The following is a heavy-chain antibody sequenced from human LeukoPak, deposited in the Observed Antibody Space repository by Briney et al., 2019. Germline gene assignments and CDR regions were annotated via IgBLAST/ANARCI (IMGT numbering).Heavy chain of an antibody. D-gene: IGHD3-22*01. J-gene: IGHJ3*02. CDR2: ISGSGIST. V-gene: IGHV3-23*01. CDR3: AKSWNYYDSSGDDALDI. CDR1: GFTFSDYG. Sequence: GGSLRLSCAAAGFTFSDYGMNWVRQAPGKGPEWVSGISGSGISTYYADSVKGRFTISRDNSKNTLYLQMNSLRVEDTAVYYCAKSWNYYDSSGDDALDIWGQGTMVTVSS.